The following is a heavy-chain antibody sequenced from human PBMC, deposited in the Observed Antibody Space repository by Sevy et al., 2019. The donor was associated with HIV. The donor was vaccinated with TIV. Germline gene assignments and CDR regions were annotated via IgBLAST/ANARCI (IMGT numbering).Heavy chain of an antibody. J-gene: IGHJ3*02. CDR3: ARLFTADDAFDI. V-gene: IGHV4-61*01. CDR1: GGSVSSGSYY. CDR2: IYYSGST. Sequence: SETLSLTCTVSGGSVSSGSYYWSWIRQPPGKGLAWIGYIYYSGSTNYNPSLKSRVNISVDTSKNQFSLKLSSVTAADTAVYYCARLFTADDAFDIWGQGTMVTVSS.